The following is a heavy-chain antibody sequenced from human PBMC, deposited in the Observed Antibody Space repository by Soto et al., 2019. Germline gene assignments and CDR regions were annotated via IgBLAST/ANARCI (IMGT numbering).Heavy chain of an antibody. V-gene: IGHV1-69*13. J-gene: IGHJ3*02. CDR1: GGTFSSYA. CDR2: IIPIFGTA. CDR3: ASGSSGSQVSAFDI. D-gene: IGHD6-19*01. Sequence: ASVKVSCKASGGTFSSYAISWVRQAPGQGLEWMGGIIPIFGTANYAQKFQGRVTITADESTSTVYMELSSLRSEDTAVYYCASGSSGSQVSAFDIWGQGTMVTVSS.